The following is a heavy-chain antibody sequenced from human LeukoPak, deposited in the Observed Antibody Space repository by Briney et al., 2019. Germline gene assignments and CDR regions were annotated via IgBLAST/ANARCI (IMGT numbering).Heavy chain of an antibody. CDR1: GGSISSYY. Sequence: PSETLSLTCTVSGGSISSYYWSWIRQPPGKGLEWIGYIYYSGSTNYNPSLKSRVTISVDTSKNQFSLKLSSVTAADTAVYYCAREKGSTGPGCMDVWDQGTTVTVSS. J-gene: IGHJ6*02. V-gene: IGHV4-59*01. CDR3: AREKGSTGPGCMDV. CDR2: IYYSGST. D-gene: IGHD2-2*01.